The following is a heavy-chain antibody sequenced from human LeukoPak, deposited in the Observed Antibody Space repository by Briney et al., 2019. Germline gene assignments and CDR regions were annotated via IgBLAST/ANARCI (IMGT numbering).Heavy chain of an antibody. CDR2: ISAYNGNT. CDR1: GYTFTSYG. D-gene: IGHD3-22*01. CDR3: ARVVVITTYYYYGMDV. J-gene: IGHJ6*02. V-gene: IGHV1-18*01. Sequence: ASVKVSCKASGYTFTSYGISWVRQAPGQGLEWMGWISAYNGNTNYAQKLQGRVTMTTDTSTSTAYMELRSLRSDDTAVYYCARVVVITTYYYYGMDVWGQGTTVTVSS.